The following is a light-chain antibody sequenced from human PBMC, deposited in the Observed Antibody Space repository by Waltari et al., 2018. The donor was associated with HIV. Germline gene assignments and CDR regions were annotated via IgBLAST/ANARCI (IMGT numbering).Light chain of an antibody. CDR3: QEYDNLRRGFT. J-gene: IGKJ3*01. V-gene: IGKV1-33*01. CDR1: QDISNY. Sequence: DIQLTQSPSSLSASVGDRITITCQATQDISNYLNWLQQKPGQAPELVIYDVSNLETGVPSRFSVSGSGTHFTFTITSLQPEDIGIFYCQEYDNLRRGFTFGPGT. CDR2: DVS.